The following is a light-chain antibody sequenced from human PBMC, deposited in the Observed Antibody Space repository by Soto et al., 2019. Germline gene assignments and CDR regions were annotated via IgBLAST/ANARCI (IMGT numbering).Light chain of an antibody. CDR3: SSYTSSGTYV. V-gene: IGLV2-14*01. Sequence: SALTQPASVSGPPGQSITISCTGTSSDVGGYGSVSWYQQHPGKAPKPMIYEVSNRPSGVSNRFSGSKSGNTASLTISGLQAEDDADYYCSSYTSSGTYVFGTGTKVTVL. CDR2: EVS. J-gene: IGLJ1*01. CDR1: SSDVGGYGS.